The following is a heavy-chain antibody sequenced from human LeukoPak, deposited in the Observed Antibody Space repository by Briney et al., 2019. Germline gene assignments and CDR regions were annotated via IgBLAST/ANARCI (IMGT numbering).Heavy chain of an antibody. CDR1: GFTFSSYW. J-gene: IGHJ3*02. CDR3: ARAPFTYDSSGDSFDI. CDR2: IYSGGST. D-gene: IGHD3-22*01. Sequence: GGSLRLSCVASGFTFSSYWMSWVRQAPGKGLEWVSVIYSGGSTYYADSVKGRFTVSRDNSKNTLYLQMNSLRAEDTAVYYCARAPFTYDSSGDSFDIWGQGTMVTVSS. V-gene: IGHV3-66*01.